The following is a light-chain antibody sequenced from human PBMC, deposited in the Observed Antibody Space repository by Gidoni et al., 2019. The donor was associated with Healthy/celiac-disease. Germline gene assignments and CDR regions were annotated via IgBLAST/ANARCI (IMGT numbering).Light chain of an antibody. J-gene: IGKJ1*01. V-gene: IGKV1-6*01. Sequence: AIKMTQSPSSLSASVGDRVTITCRASQGIRNDLGWYQQKPGKAPKLLIYAASSLQSGVPSRFRGSGSGTDFTLTISSLQPEDFATYYCLQDYNYPRTFGQGTKVEIK. CDR2: AAS. CDR1: QGIRND. CDR3: LQDYNYPRT.